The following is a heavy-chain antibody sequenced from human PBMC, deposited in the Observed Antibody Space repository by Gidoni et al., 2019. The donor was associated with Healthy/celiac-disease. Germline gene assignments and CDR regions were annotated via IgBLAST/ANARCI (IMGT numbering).Heavy chain of an antibody. V-gene: IGHV1-46*01. Sequence: QVQLVQSGAEVKKPGASVKVSCKASGYTFTSYYMHWVRQAPGQGLEWMGIINPSGGSTSYEKKFQGRVTMTRDTSTSTVYMELSSLRSEDTAVYYCARYCGGDCSTPGAFDIWGQGTMVTVSS. J-gene: IGHJ3*02. D-gene: IGHD2-21*02. CDR3: ARYCGGDCSTPGAFDI. CDR1: GYTFTSYY. CDR2: INPSGGST.